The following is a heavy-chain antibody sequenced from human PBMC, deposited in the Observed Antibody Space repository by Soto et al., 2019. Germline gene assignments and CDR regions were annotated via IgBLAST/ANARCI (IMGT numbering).Heavy chain of an antibody. CDR2: IWYDGSNK. D-gene: IGHD6-19*01. J-gene: IGHJ4*02. CDR3: ARDQSVPGRGYDY. Sequence: QVQLVESGGGVVQPGRSLRLSCAASGFTFSSYGMHRVRQAPGKGLEWVAVIWYDGSNKYYADSVKGRFTISRDNSKNTLYQQMNSLRAEDTAVYYCARDQSVPGRGYDYWGQGTLVTVSS. V-gene: IGHV3-33*01. CDR1: GFTFSSYG.